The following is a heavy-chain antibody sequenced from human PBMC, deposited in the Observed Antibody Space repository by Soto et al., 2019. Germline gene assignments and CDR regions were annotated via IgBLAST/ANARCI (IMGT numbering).Heavy chain of an antibody. CDR1: GFTFSSYA. V-gene: IGHV3-23*01. CDR3: AKVSPYYDILIAWFDY. Sequence: PGGSLRLSCAASGFTFSSYAMSWVRQAPGKGLEWVSAISGSGGSTYYADSVKGRFTISRDNSKNTLYLQMNSLRAEDTAVYYCAKVSPYYDILIAWFDYWGQGTLVTVSS. J-gene: IGHJ4*02. D-gene: IGHD3-9*01. CDR2: ISGSGGST.